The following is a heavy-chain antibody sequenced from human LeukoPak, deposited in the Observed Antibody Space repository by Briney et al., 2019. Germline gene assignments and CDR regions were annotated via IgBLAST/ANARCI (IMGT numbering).Heavy chain of an antibody. CDR1: GGSISSSSYY. D-gene: IGHD6-13*01. V-gene: IGHV2-5*02. J-gene: IGHJ4*02. CDR2: IYWDDDK. CDR3: AHRRGSSWYGQFDY. Sequence: TLSLTCTVSGGSISSSSYYWGWIRQPPGKGLEWLALIYWDDDKRYSPSLKSRLTITKDPSKNQVVLTMTNMDPVDTATYYCAHRRGSSWYGQFDYWGQGTLVTVSS.